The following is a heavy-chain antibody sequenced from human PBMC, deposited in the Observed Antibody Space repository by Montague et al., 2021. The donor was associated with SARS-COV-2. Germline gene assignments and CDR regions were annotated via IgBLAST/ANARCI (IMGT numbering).Heavy chain of an antibody. CDR1: GGSISSYY. V-gene: IGHV4-59*01. D-gene: IGHD3-22*01. CDR3: ARGIPRPMRWLLVVDDAFDI. CDR2: IYYSGST. J-gene: IGHJ3*02. Sequence: SETLSLICTVSGGSISSYYWSWIRQPPGKGLEWIGYIYYSGSTNYNPSLKSRVTISVDTSKNQFSLKLSSVTAADTAVYYCARGIPRPMRWLLVVDDAFDIWGQGTMVTVSS.